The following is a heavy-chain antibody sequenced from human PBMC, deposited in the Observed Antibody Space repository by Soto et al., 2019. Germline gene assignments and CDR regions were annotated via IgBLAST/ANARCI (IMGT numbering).Heavy chain of an antibody. D-gene: IGHD3-10*01. CDR3: ARDEGYYGSLSTSAGGY. Sequence: QVQLVASGGGVVQPGRSLSLSCAASGFTFLSYGLHGVSQAPGKGLEWVAVIWYDGSNNYYADSVKGRVSISRDNAKNTLYLQMISLSDEDTAVYYGARDEGYYGSLSTSAGGYWGQGTLVTVSS. J-gene: IGHJ4*02. CDR2: IWYDGSNN. CDR1: GFTFLSYG. V-gene: IGHV3-33*01.